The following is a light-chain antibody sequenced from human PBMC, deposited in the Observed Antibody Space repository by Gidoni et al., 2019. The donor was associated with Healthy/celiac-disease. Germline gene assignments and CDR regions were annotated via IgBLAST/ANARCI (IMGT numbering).Light chain of an antibody. J-gene: IGKJ2*01. CDR3: QQRSNWFVYT. CDR1: QQVSSY. CDR2: DAS. V-gene: IGKV3-11*01. Sequence: ELVLTQSPATLSLSPGERATLSCRASQQVSSYLAGYQQKPGQAPRLLIFDASNRTTGIPARFSGSGSVTDFTLTISSLEPEDFAVYYCQQRSNWFVYTFGQGTKLEIK.